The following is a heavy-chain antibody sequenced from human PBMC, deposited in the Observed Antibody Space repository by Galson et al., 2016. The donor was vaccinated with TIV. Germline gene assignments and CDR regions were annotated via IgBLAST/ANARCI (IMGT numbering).Heavy chain of an antibody. CDR1: GYTFISHD. J-gene: IGHJ6*02. CDR2: ST. V-gene: IGHV1-8*02. D-gene: IGHD1-26*01. CDR3: ARDASGSYKDYYYYGMDV. Sequence: SVKVSCKASGYTFISHDINWVRQATGQGLGWMGNSTGYAQKFQGRVTMTSNISISTAYMELSSLRSEDTAVYYCARDASGSYKDYYYYGMDVWGQGTTVIVSS.